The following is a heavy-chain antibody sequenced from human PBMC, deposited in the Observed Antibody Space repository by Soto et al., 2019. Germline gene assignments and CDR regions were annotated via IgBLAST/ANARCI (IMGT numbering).Heavy chain of an antibody. CDR2: VSTYDGNT. D-gene: IGHD2-21*01. V-gene: IGHV1-18*01. CDR3: ARDEEDANLMIVVLPGDY. CDR1: GYRFSRYG. Sequence: QVQLVQSGGEVKEPGASVKVSCKASGYRFSRYGINWVRQAPGQGLEWMGWVSTYDGNTQYAQKFQGRITMTKDTSTNTGYLELRSLKSDDTAVYYCARDEEDANLMIVVLPGDYWGQGTLVSVSS. J-gene: IGHJ4*02.